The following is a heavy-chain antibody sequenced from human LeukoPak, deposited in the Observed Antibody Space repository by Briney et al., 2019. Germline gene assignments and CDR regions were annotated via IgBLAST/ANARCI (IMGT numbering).Heavy chain of an antibody. J-gene: IGHJ4*02. D-gene: IGHD2-2*01. Sequence: ASVKVSCKASGYTFTGYYMHWVRQAPGQGLEWMGWISAYNGNTNYARKLQGRVTMTTDTSTSTAYMELRSLRSDDTAVYYCARDVGEYCSSVSCYASDYWGQGTLVTVSS. CDR2: ISAYNGNT. V-gene: IGHV1-18*04. CDR3: ARDVGEYCSSVSCYASDY. CDR1: GYTFTGYY.